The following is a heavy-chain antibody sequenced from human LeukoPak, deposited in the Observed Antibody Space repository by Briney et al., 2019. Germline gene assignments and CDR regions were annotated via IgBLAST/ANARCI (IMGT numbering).Heavy chain of an antibody. CDR2: LYHSGTT. J-gene: IGHJ6*03. D-gene: IGHD6-19*01. CDR1: GYFISSGYD. Sequence: PWETLSLTCAVSGYFISSGYDWGWLREPPGRALEWIGSLYHSGTTYYNPSLKSRITISVDTTKNQLSLKLSSVTAADTAVYYCARDRGAVTPLYYMDVWGKGTTVTVSS. CDR3: ARDRGAVTPLYYMDV. V-gene: IGHV4-38-2*02.